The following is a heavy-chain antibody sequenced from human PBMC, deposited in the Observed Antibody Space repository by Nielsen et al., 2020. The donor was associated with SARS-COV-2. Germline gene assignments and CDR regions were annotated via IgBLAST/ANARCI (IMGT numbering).Heavy chain of an antibody. CDR1: GFTFSSYS. J-gene: IGHJ4*02. CDR2: ISSSSSTI. Sequence: GGSLRLSCAASGFTFSSYSMNWVRQAPGRGLEWVSYISSSSSTIYYADSVKGRFTISRDNAKNSLYLQMNSLRDEDTAVYYCAIDPPRIYDILTGYIRTYYFDYWGQGTLVTVSS. CDR3: AIDPPRIYDILTGYIRTYYFDY. V-gene: IGHV3-48*02. D-gene: IGHD3-9*01.